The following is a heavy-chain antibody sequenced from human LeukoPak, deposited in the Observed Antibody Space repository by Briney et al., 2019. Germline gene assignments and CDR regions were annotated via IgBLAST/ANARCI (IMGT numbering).Heavy chain of an antibody. J-gene: IGHJ4*02. Sequence: ASVKVSCKASGGTFSSYAISWVRQAPGQGLEWMGGIIPIFGTANYAQKFQGRVTITTDESTSTAYMELSSLRSEDTAVYYCARGRDTAMVPLDYWGQGTLVTVSS. V-gene: IGHV1-69*05. CDR2: IIPIFGTA. CDR1: GGTFSSYA. CDR3: ARGRDTAMVPLDY. D-gene: IGHD5-18*01.